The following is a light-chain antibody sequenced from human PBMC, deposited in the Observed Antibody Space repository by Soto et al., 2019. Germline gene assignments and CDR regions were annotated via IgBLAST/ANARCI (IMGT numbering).Light chain of an antibody. Sequence: QSALTQPASVSGSPGQSITISCTGTSSDVGGYNYVSWYQQHPGKAPKLMIYEVSNRPSGVSNRSSGSKSGNTASLTISGLQAEDEAAYYCSSYTSSSTPNWVFGGGTKVTVL. J-gene: IGLJ3*02. CDR2: EVS. CDR1: SSDVGGYNY. CDR3: SSYTSSSTPNWV. V-gene: IGLV2-14*01.